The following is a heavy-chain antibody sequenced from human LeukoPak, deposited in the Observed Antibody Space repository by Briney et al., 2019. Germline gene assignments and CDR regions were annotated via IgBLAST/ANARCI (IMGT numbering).Heavy chain of an antibody. V-gene: IGHV4-39*01. J-gene: IGHJ3*01. CDR2: IYYSGST. D-gene: IGHD3-22*01. CDR3: AKAGVRYFDSSGLYAFDF. Sequence: SETLSLTCAVSGGSISSTSYYWAWIRQPPGKGLEWVGTIYYSGSTYHNPSLKSRVTMSVDTSRNQFSLKLSSVDAADTAVYYCAKAGVRYFDSSGLYAFDFWGQGTTVTVSS. CDR1: GGSISSTSYY.